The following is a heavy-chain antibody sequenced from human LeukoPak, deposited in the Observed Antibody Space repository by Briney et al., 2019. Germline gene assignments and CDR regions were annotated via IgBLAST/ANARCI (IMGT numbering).Heavy chain of an antibody. Sequence: GASVKVSCKASGYTFIGYYMHWVRQAPGQGLEWMGWINPNSGGTNYAQKFQGRVTMTRDTSISTAYMELSRLRSDDTAVYYCAGKITMVRGVEQDWFDPWGQGTLVTVSS. CDR3: AGKITMVRGVEQDWFDP. J-gene: IGHJ5*02. CDR2: INPNSGGT. CDR1: GYTFIGYY. D-gene: IGHD3-10*01. V-gene: IGHV1-2*02.